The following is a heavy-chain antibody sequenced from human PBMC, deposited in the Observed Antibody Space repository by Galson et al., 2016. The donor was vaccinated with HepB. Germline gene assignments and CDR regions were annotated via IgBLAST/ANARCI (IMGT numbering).Heavy chain of an antibody. CDR3: ARVVVGISFPHWYFDS. CDR2: ISGYNGNT. Sequence: SVKVSCKASGYMFNSYGISWVRQAPGQGLEWMGWISGYNGNTHYAQSLQDRVTMTTDTSTNTAYMERRMLSSDDTAVYYCARVVVGISFPHWYFDSWGQGTLVTVSS. D-gene: IGHD2-21*01. CDR1: GYMFNSYG. J-gene: IGHJ4*02. V-gene: IGHV1-18*01.